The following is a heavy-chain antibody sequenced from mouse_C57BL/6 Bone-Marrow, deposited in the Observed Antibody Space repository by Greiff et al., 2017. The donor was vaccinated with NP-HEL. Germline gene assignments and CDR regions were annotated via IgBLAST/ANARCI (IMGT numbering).Heavy chain of an antibody. Sequence: VKLVESGPGLVAPSQSLSITCTVSGFSLTSYGVDWVRQPPGKGLEWLGVIWGGGRTNYNSALMSRLGISQDNSKSPVCLKMNSLQTDDTAMYYCAKHSHYYGSSYRDAMDYWGQGTSVTVSS. CDR2: IWGGGRT. CDR3: AKHSHYYGSSYRDAMDY. V-gene: IGHV2-9*01. D-gene: IGHD1-1*01. CDR1: GFSLTSYG. J-gene: IGHJ4*01.